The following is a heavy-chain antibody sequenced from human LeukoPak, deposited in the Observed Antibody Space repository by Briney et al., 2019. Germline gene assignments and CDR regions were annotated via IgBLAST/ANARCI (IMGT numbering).Heavy chain of an antibody. CDR2: ISAYNGNT. D-gene: IGHD3-22*01. CDR1: GYTFTSYG. V-gene: IGHV1-18*01. CDR3: ATTYYYDSSGYWGAFDI. J-gene: IGHJ3*02. Sequence: GASVKVSCKASGYTFTSYGISWVRQAPGQGLEWMGWISAYNGNTNYAQKLQGRVTMTTDTSTSTAYMELRSLRSDDTAVYYCATTYYYDSSGYWGAFDIWGQGTMVTVSS.